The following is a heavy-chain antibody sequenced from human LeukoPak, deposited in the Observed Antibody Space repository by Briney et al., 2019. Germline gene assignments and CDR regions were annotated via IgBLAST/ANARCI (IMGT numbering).Heavy chain of an antibody. V-gene: IGHV4-38-2*01. CDR3: LRDIVPSHPGY. CDR1: GYSIGDGFH. CDR2: VSYSGTT. Sequence: PSETLSLTCAVSGYSIGDGFHWGWIRQPPGKGLEWIGTVSYSGTTNYHPSLRSRVTISAGKSKNQFSLKLTSVTAADTAVYYCLRDIVPSHPGYWGQGTLVTVSS. J-gene: IGHJ4*02. D-gene: IGHD2-15*01.